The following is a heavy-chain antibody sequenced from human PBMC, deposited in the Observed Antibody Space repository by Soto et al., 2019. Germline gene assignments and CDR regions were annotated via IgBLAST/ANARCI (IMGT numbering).Heavy chain of an antibody. J-gene: IGHJ6*02. Sequence: QVQVVESGGGVVQPGRSLRLSCAASGFTFSSHGMHWVRQAPGKGLEWVALVWYDGRNKDYADSVKGRFTISRDNSKSTLYLQMKSLTDEDTAVYYCVRAAGYSGNDYVYYYGRDVWGQGTTVTVSS. CDR3: VRAAGYSGNDYVYYYGRDV. CDR2: VWYDGRNK. D-gene: IGHD5-12*01. CDR1: GFTFSSHG. V-gene: IGHV3-33*01.